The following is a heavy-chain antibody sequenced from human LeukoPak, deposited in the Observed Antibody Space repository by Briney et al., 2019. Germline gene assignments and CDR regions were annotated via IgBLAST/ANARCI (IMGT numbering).Heavy chain of an antibody. Sequence: GGSLRLSCAASGFTFSSYGMHWVRQAPGKGLEWVAVTSYDGSNKYYADSVKGRFTISRDNSKNTLYLQMNSLRAEDTAVYYCAKGLAGDSPDYFDYWGQGTLVTVSS. CDR2: TSYDGSNK. V-gene: IGHV3-30*18. CDR3: AKGLAGDSPDYFDY. J-gene: IGHJ4*02. CDR1: GFTFSSYG. D-gene: IGHD2-21*01.